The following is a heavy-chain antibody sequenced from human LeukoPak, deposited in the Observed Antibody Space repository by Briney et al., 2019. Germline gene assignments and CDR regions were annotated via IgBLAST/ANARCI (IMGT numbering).Heavy chain of an antibody. CDR3: ARDRDVDDFDY. J-gene: IGHJ4*01. Sequence: SETLSLTCTISGDSITKKNFFWGWIRQPPGMGLEWIVSMSYSGKIYYNPSLKSRVSISIDTSKNQLSLKLNSVTAADTAMYHCARDRDVDDFDYWGRGTLVIVSS. CDR2: MSYSGKI. V-gene: IGHV4-39*07. CDR1: GDSITKKNFF. D-gene: IGHD2-15*01.